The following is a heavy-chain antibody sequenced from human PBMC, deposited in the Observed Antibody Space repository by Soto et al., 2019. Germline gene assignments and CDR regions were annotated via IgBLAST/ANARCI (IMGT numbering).Heavy chain of an antibody. D-gene: IGHD3-10*02. Sequence: QVQLQESGPGLVNPSETLSLTCTVSGGSISSYYWSWIRQPPGKGLEWIGFIFYSGSTSYNPSLKSRVTISIDTSEYQFSLKLNSVTAADTAVYYWASMIGDPVLSFDSWGQGTLVAVSS. CDR3: ASMIGDPVLSFDS. CDR1: GGSISSYY. CDR2: IFYSGST. V-gene: IGHV4-59*01. J-gene: IGHJ5*01.